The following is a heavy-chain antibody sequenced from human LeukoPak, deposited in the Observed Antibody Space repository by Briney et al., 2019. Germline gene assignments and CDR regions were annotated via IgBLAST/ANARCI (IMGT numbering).Heavy chain of an antibody. J-gene: IGHJ4*02. CDR3: LMVDFDY. CDR2: ISGSGYST. D-gene: IGHD2-8*01. Sequence: GGSLRLSCAASGFTFSHYGMSWVRQAPGKGLEWVSAISGSGYSTYYADSVKGRFTISRDNSKNTLYLQMNSLRAEDTAVYYCLMVDFDYWGQGTLVTVSS. V-gene: IGHV3-23*01. CDR1: GFTFSHYG.